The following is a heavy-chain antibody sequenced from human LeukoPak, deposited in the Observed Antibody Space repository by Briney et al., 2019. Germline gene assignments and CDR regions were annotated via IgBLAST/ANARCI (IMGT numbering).Heavy chain of an antibody. CDR2: ISAYNGNT. CDR1: GYTFTSYG. V-gene: IGHV1-18*01. J-gene: IGHJ5*02. Sequence: ASVKVSCKASGYTFTSYGISWVRQAPGQGLEWMGWISAYNGNTNYAQKLQGRVTMTTDTSTSTAYMELRSLRSDDTVVYYCARSTMVRGAHYWFDPWGQGTLVTVSS. D-gene: IGHD3-10*01. CDR3: ARSTMVRGAHYWFDP.